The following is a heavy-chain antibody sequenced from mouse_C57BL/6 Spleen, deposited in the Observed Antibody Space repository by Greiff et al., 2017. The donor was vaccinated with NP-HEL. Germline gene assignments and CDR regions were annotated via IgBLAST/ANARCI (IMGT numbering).Heavy chain of an antibody. CDR1: GYTFTSYW. Sequence: QVQLQQPGAELVRPGSSVKLSCKASGYTFTSYWMHWVKQRPIQGLEWIGNIDPSDSETHYNQKFKDKATLTVDKSSSTAYMQLSSLTSEDSAVYYCARRDDGYYRYFDVWGTGTTVTVSS. D-gene: IGHD2-3*01. V-gene: IGHV1-52*01. CDR3: ARRDDGYYRYFDV. J-gene: IGHJ1*03. CDR2: IDPSDSET.